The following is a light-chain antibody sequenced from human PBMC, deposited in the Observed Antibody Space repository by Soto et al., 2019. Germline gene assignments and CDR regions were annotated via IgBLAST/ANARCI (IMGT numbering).Light chain of an antibody. J-gene: IGKJ1*01. V-gene: IGKV3-15*01. CDR1: QSVSNT. Sequence: EIVLTQAPGTLSLSPGDTATLSCRASQSVSNTYLAWYQQKPGQAPSLLIYGAFTRATGIPARFSGTGSGTEFTLTISSLQSEDFALYYCQQYNDWPLTFGQGTTVDIK. CDR3: QQYNDWPLT. CDR2: GAF.